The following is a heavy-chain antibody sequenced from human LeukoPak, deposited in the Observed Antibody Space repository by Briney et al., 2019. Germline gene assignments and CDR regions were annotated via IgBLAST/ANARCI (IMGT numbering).Heavy chain of an antibody. CDR2: INTDGTST. J-gene: IGHJ4*02. D-gene: IGHD1-26*01. Sequence: QPGGSLRLSCAASGFTFSSYWMHWFRQAPGKGLVWVSQINTDGTSTTYADSVKGRFTISRHNAKNTLYLQMNSRRAEDTAVYYCARGSADPCWGQGTLVTVSS. CDR1: GFTFSSYW. V-gene: IGHV3-74*01. CDR3: ARGSADPC.